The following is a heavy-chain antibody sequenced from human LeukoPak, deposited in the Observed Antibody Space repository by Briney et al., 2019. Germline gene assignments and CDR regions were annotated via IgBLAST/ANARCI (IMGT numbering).Heavy chain of an antibody. CDR1: GYSFTSYW. CDR2: IYPGDSDT. J-gene: IGHJ4*02. D-gene: IGHD6-19*01. Sequence: GESLKISCKGSGYSFTSYWIGWVRQMPGKGLEWMGIIYPGDSDTRYSPSFQGQVTISADKSISTAYLQWSSLKASDTAMNYCARARLAVGIPGDYWGQGTLVTVSS. V-gene: IGHV5-51*01. CDR3: ARARLAVGIPGDY.